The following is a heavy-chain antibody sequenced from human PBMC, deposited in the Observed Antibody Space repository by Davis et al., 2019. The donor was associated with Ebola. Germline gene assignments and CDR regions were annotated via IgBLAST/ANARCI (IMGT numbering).Heavy chain of an antibody. CDR2: ISSSSSTI. J-gene: IGHJ4*02. CDR1: GFTFSSYS. Sequence: GESLKISCAASGFTFSSYSMNWVRQAPGKGLEWVSYISSSSSTIYYADSVKGRFTVSRDNSRNTLYLQMNALRDVDTAVYYCARGSGWYTEYYFDYWGQGTLVTVSS. CDR3: ARGSGWYTEYYFDY. V-gene: IGHV3-48*02. D-gene: IGHD6-19*01.